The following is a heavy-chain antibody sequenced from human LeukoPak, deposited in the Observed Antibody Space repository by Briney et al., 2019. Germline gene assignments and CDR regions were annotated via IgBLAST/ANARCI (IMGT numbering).Heavy chain of an antibody. J-gene: IGHJ4*02. D-gene: IGHD3-3*01. CDR3: ARDLELSAVYYFDS. CDR1: GFTFSILP. CDR2: ISSGSEK. Sequence: PGGSLRLSCEASGFTFSILPVHWVRQAPGKGLEWVALISSGSEKYYADSAKGRFTISRDNSKNMLYLQMNSLRADDTAVYYCARDLELSAVYYFDSWGQGTLVIVSS. V-gene: IGHV3-30*04.